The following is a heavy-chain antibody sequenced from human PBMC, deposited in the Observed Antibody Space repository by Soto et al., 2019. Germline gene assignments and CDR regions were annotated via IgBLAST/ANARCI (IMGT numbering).Heavy chain of an antibody. Sequence: EVQLVESGGGLVQPGRSLRLSCAASGFTFDDYAMHWVRQAPGKGLEWVSGISWNRGSIGYADSVKGRFTISRDNAKNSLYLEMNSLRAEDTVLYYCAKDIDILTGFDAFDIWGQGTMVTVPS. CDR2: ISWNRGSI. CDR1: GFTFDDYA. D-gene: IGHD3-9*01. CDR3: AKDIDILTGFDAFDI. J-gene: IGHJ3*02. V-gene: IGHV3-9*01.